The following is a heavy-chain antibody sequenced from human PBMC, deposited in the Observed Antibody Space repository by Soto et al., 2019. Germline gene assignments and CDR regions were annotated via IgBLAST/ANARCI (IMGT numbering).Heavy chain of an antibody. Sequence: GGSLRLSCAASGFTFSSYAMSWVRQAPGKGLEWVSAISGSGGSTYYADSVKGRFTISRDNSKNTLYLQMNSLRAEDTAVYYCAKDNWGEVATRLDAFDIWGQGTMVTVSS. V-gene: IGHV3-23*01. J-gene: IGHJ3*02. CDR2: ISGSGGST. D-gene: IGHD5-12*01. CDR3: AKDNWGEVATRLDAFDI. CDR1: GFTFSSYA.